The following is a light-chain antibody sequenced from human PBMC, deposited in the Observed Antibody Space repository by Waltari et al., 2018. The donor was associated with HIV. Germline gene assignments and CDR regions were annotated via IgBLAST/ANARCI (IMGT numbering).Light chain of an antibody. V-gene: IGKV3-11*01. CDR2: DAS. CDR3: QQRSNSLT. CDR1: QSVSSY. Sequence: ELVLTQSPATLSLSPGERATLSCRASQSVSSYLAWYQQKPGQAPRLLIYDASNRATGIPARFSGSGSGTDFTLTISSLEPEDFAVYYCQQRSNSLTFGQGTRLEIK. J-gene: IGKJ5*01.